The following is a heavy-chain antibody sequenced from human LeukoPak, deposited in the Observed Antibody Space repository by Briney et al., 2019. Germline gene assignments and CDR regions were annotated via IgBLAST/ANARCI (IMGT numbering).Heavy chain of an antibody. Sequence: PGGSLRLSCAASGFTFSSYAMSWVRQAPGKGLEWVSDISGSGGSAYYADSVKGRFTISRDNSKNTLYLQMNSLRAEDTAVYYCAKSIVVVITTYYFDYWGQGTLVTVSS. J-gene: IGHJ4*02. V-gene: IGHV3-23*01. D-gene: IGHD3-22*01. CDR2: ISGSGGSA. CDR1: GFTFSSYA. CDR3: AKSIVVVITTYYFDY.